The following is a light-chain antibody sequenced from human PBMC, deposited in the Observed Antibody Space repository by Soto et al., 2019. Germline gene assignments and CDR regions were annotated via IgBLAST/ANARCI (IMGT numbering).Light chain of an antibody. V-gene: IGLV2-23*03. Sequence: QSALTQPPSASGSPGQSVTISCTGTSSDVGGYNLVSWFRQHPGEAPKLIVYEGTKRPSGVSNRFSGSKSGNPASLTISGLQAEDEANYYCCSYAGTATVFGTGTKLTVL. J-gene: IGLJ1*01. CDR2: EGT. CDR3: CSYAGTATV. CDR1: SSDVGGYNL.